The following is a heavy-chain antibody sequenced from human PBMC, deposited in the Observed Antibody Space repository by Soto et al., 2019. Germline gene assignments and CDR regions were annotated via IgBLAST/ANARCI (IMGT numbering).Heavy chain of an antibody. Sequence: QVHLVQSGGEVKKPGASVKVSCKASGYPFTSSGFSWVRQAPGQGLEWMGWISAYNGNTLYAQKFKGSVTMTTDTSTSTAYMELGSLRSDDTAVYYCATDPYCGSAPGCSALDAWGQGTTVTVSS. J-gene: IGHJ6*02. CDR1: GYPFTSSG. D-gene: IGHD2-21*01. CDR3: ATDPYCGSAPGCSALDA. CDR2: ISAYNGNT. V-gene: IGHV1-18*04.